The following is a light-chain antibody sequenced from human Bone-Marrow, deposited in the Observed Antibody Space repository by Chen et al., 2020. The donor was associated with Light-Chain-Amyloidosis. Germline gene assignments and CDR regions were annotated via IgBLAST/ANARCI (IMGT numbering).Light chain of an antibody. J-gene: IGLJ2*01. V-gene: IGLV3-25*03. CDR3: QSADSSGTYEVI. CDR1: DLPTKY. CDR2: RDT. Sequence: SYDLPQPPSVSGHPAQTARLTCSGDDLPTKYAYWYQQKPGQAPVLVIHRDTERPSGISERFAGSSSGTTATLTISGVQAEDEADYHCQSADSSGTYEVIFGGGTKLTVL.